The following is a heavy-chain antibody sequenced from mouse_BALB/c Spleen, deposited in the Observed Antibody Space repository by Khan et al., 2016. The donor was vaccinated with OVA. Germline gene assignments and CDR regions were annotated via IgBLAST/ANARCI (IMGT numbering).Heavy chain of an antibody. Sequence: VQLKQSGAELLKPGASVKLSCTASGFNIKDTYMHWVKQRPEQGLEWIGRIDPANGYTKYDPKFQGKATITADTSSTTASLQLSRLTSEDTAVYYCALRGDIYDGYSGYAMDYWGQGTSVTVSS. CDR2: IDPANGYT. D-gene: IGHD2-3*01. J-gene: IGHJ4*01. CDR1: GFNIKDTY. V-gene: IGHV14-3*02. CDR3: ALRGDIYDGYSGYAMDY.